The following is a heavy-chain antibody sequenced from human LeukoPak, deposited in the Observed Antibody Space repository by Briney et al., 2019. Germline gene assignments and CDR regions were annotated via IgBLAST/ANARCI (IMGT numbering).Heavy chain of an antibody. CDR3: ARGGGNLLPYFDPKYYYYMDV. J-gene: IGHJ6*03. V-gene: IGHV4-34*01. CDR2: ISHSGST. Sequence: SEALSLTCAVYGGSSSGCYWSWIRQPPGKGLEWIAEISHSGSTNYNPSLRSRVTVYVDTSKNQFSLKLSSVTAADTAVYYCARGGGNLLPYFDPKYYYYMDVWGKGTTVTVSS. CDR1: GGSSSGCY. D-gene: IGHD3-9*01.